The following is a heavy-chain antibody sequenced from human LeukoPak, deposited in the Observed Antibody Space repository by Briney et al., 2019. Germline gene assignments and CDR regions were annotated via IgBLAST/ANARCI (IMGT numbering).Heavy chain of an antibody. J-gene: IGHJ4*02. CDR3: ASGLVGATRAFLDY. Sequence: GGSLRLSCAASGFTFSSYAMHWVRQAPGKGLEWVAVISYDGSNKYYADSVKGRFTISRDNSKNTLYLQMNSLRAEDTAVYYCASGLVGATRAFLDYWGQGTLVTVSS. CDR1: GFTFSSYA. CDR2: ISYDGSNK. D-gene: IGHD1-26*01. V-gene: IGHV3-30-3*01.